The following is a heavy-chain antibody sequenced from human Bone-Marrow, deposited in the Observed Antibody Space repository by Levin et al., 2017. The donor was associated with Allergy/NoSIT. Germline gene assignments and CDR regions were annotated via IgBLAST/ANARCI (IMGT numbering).Heavy chain of an antibody. CDR2: MNPNSGNT. Sequence: RASVKVSCKASGYTFTSYDINWVRQATGQGLEWMGWMNPNSGNTGYAQKFQGRVTMTRNTSISTAYMELSSLRSEDTAVYYCARAKSIFGVVMIFGYWGQGTLVTVSS. D-gene: IGHD3-3*01. J-gene: IGHJ4*02. V-gene: IGHV1-8*01. CDR1: GYTFTSYD. CDR3: ARAKSIFGVVMIFGY.